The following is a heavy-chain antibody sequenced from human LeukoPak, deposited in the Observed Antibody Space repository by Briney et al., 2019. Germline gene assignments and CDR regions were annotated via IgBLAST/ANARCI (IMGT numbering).Heavy chain of an antibody. CDR3: AKSAGDRFDF. Sequence: GGSLRLSCAAPRFTFDDWTMHWVRQAPGKGLEWLSRINWDGYKAYYADSVKGRFTISRDNSKRSVYLEMKSLRIEDTAFYYCAKSAGDRFDFWGQGTLVTVSS. D-gene: IGHD3-10*01. V-gene: IGHV3-43*01. CDR2: INWDGYKA. J-gene: IGHJ4*02. CDR1: RFTFDDWT.